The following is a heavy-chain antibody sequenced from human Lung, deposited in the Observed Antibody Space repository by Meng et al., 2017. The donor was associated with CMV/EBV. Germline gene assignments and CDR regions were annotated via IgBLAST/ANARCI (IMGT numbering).Heavy chain of an antibody. CDR3: ARDFGSSWYPNWFDP. CDR2: ISASGNT. J-gene: IGHJ5*02. CDR1: GASITSYS. D-gene: IGHD6-13*01. V-gene: IGHV4-4*07. Sequence: QLPESAPGVVQPSETLSLPCPGSGASITSYSRSGTRQPAGKGLEWIGRISASGNTRYNPSLKSRVTMSVDTSKNQFSLKLSSVTAADTAVYYCARDFGSSWYPNWFDPWGQGTLVTVSS.